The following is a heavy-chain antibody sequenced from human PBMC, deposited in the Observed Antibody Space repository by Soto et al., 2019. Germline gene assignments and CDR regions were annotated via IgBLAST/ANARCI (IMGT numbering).Heavy chain of an antibody. CDR3: AKGRSYYYYYGVDV. Sequence: GVLRISWAASGFTFSNCAMGWVRQAPGKGLEWVSDIIDSGGSTYYADSVKGRFTISRDNSKSTLYLQMNSLRAEDTALYYCAKGRSYYYYYGVDVWGQGTTVTVSS. CDR2: IIDSGGST. J-gene: IGHJ6*02. CDR1: GFTFSNCA. V-gene: IGHV3-23*01.